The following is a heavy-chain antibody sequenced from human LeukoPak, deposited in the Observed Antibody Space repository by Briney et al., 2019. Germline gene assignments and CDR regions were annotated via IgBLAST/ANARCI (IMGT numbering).Heavy chain of an antibody. CDR2: ISSSSSYI. CDR3: ARDRPMIVVVMDAFDI. V-gene: IGHV3-21*01. D-gene: IGHD3-22*01. J-gene: IGHJ3*02. Sequence: GGSLRLSCAASGFTFSSYSMNWVRQAPGKGLEWVSSISSSSSYIYYADSVKGRLTISRDNAKNSLYLQMNSLRAEDTAVYYCARDRPMIVVVMDAFDIWGQGTMVTVSS. CDR1: GFTFSSYS.